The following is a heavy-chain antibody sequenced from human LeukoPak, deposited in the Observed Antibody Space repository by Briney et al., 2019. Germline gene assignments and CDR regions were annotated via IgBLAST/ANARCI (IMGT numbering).Heavy chain of an antibody. D-gene: IGHD1-26*01. Sequence: PGGSLRLSCAASGFPFSSYGMHWVRQAPGKGLEWVAVIWNDGSNKYYVESVKGRFTISRDDSKNTLYLQMNSLRAEDTAVYYCARSRGAGSPGVGDNFDCWGQGTLVTVSS. CDR2: IWNDGSNK. CDR1: GFPFSSYG. J-gene: IGHJ4*02. V-gene: IGHV3-33*01. CDR3: ARSRGAGSPGVGDNFDC.